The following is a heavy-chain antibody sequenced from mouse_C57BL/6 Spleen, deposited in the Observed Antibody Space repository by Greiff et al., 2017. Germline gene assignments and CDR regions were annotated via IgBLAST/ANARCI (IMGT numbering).Heavy chain of an antibody. Sequence: EVQLQESGPGLVKPSQSLSLTCSVTGYSITSGYYWNWIRQFPGNKLEWMGYISYDGSNNYNPSLKNRISITRDTSKNQFFLKLNSVTTEDTATYYCARDRYYGSSPWLAYWGQGTLVTVSA. D-gene: IGHD1-1*01. CDR2: ISYDGSN. J-gene: IGHJ3*01. CDR3: ARDRYYGSSPWLAY. V-gene: IGHV3-6*01. CDR1: GYSITSGYY.